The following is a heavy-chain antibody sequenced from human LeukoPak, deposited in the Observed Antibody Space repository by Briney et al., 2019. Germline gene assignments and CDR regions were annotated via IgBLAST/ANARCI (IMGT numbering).Heavy chain of an antibody. V-gene: IGHV4-39*07. J-gene: IGHJ4*02. CDR2: IYYSGST. D-gene: IGHD4-17*01. CDR1: GGSISSSSYY. CDR3: AREVGSTWITVTTFFDY. Sequence: SETLSLTCTVSGGSISSSSYYWGWIRQPPGKGLEWIGSIYYSGSTYYNPSLKSRVTISVDTSKNQFSLKLSSVTAADTAVYYCAREVGSTWITVTTFFDYWGQGALVTVSS.